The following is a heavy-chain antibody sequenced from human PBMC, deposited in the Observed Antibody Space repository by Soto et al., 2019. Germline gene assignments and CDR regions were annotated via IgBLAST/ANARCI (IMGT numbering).Heavy chain of an antibody. D-gene: IGHD1-7*01. CDR1: GGSISTSSDY. V-gene: IGHV4-39*01. Sequence: SETLSLSSTVPGGSISTSSDYRGWIRQPPGKGLEWIGSIYYSGSTYYNPSLKSRVTISVDTSKNQFSLKLSSVTAADTAVYYCASLGTIGYYYGMDVWGQGTTVT. J-gene: IGHJ6*02. CDR2: IYYSGST. CDR3: ASLGTIGYYYGMDV.